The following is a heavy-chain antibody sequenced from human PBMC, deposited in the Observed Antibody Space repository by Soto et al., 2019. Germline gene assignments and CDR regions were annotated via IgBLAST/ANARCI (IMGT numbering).Heavy chain of an antibody. D-gene: IGHD3-22*01. J-gene: IGHJ4*02. V-gene: IGHV3-23*01. CDR2: ISGSGGST. CDR1: GFTFSSYA. CDR3: AKDLYSSARRVTYDY. Sequence: GGSLRLSCAASGFTFSSYAMSWVRQAPGKGLEWVSGISGSGGSTYYADSVKGRFIISRDNSKKTLHLQMNSLRAEDTAVYYCAKDLYSSARRVTYDYWGQGTLVTVSS.